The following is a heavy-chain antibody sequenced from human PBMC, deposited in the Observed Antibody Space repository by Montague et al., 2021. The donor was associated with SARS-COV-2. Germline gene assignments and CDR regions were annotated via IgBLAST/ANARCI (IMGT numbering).Heavy chain of an antibody. J-gene: IGHJ3*02. Sequence: SETLSLTCAIYGGSFSNYYWSWIRQPPGKGLEWIGEVNRSGTTMYNPSVKSGVTISVDTSKNQFYLRLSPVTAADTAVYYCARGRQTVVVQDDGTAGCAFDIWGQGTMVTVSS. CDR2: VNRSGTT. V-gene: IGHV4-34*01. CDR1: GGSFSNYY. D-gene: IGHD2-21*01. CDR3: ARGRQTVVVQDDGTAGCAFDI.